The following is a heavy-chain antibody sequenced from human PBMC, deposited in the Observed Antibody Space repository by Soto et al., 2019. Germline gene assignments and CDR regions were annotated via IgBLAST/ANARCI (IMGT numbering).Heavy chain of an antibody. D-gene: IGHD3-3*01. J-gene: IGHJ6*02. CDR3: AKDGLFEWLLYSNYYYYYGMDV. Sequence: GGSLRLSCAASGFTFSSYSMSWVRQAPGKGLEWVSSISGSSGSTYYADSVKGRFTISRDNSKNTLYLQMNSLRAEDTAVYYCAKDGLFEWLLYSNYYYYYGMDVWGQGTTVTVSS. V-gene: IGHV3-23*01. CDR1: GFTFSSYS. CDR2: ISGSSGST.